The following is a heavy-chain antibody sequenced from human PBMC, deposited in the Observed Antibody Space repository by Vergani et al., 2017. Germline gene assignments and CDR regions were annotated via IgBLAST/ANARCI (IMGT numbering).Heavy chain of an antibody. D-gene: IGHD7-27*01. CDR2: INHSGST. V-gene: IGHV4-39*07. J-gene: IGHJ4*02. CDR3: ATGAGPFDI. CDR1: GGSINPSSSF. Sequence: QLQLQESGPGLVKPSETLSLICTVSGGSINPSSSFWGWIRQSPGKGLEWIGEINHSGSTNYKPSLKSRVTMSIDTSKNQFSLKLTSVTAADTAVYYCATGAGPFDIWGQGTLVTVSS.